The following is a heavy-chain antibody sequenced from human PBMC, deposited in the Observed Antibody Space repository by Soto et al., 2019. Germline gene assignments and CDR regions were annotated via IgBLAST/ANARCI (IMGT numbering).Heavy chain of an antibody. CDR2: IYHSGST. D-gene: IGHD6-13*01. CDR3: ARDFQAAADSYYYYDMDV. J-gene: IGHJ6*02. V-gene: IGHV4-4*02. Sequence: LSLTCAVSGGSISSSNWWSWVRQPPGKGLEWIGEIYHSGSTNYNPSLKSRVTISVDKSKNQFSLKLSSVTAADTAVYYCARDFQAAADSYYYYDMDVWGQGTTVTVSS. CDR1: GGSISSSNW.